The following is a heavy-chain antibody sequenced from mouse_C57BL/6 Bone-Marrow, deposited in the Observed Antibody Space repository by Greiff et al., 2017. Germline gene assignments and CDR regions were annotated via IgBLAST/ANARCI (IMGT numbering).Heavy chain of an antibody. V-gene: IGHV1-61*01. Sequence: VQLQQPGAELVRPGSSVKLSCKASGYTFTSYWMDWVKQRPGQGLEWIGNIYPSDSETHYNQKFKDKATLTVDKSSSTAYMQRSSLTSEDSAVYYGARLGYDYGWFAYWGQGTLVTVSA. CDR1: GYTFTSYW. J-gene: IGHJ3*01. CDR3: ARLGYDYGWFAY. D-gene: IGHD2-4*01. CDR2: IYPSDSET.